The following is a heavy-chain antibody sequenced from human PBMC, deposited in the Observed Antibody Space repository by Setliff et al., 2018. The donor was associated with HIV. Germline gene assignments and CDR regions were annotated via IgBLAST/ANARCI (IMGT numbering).Heavy chain of an antibody. V-gene: IGHV4-4*09. CDR3: ARHGTWNSQRFHFGY. CDR1: AVSIGGYS. Sequence: PSETLSLTCTVSAVSIGGYSWSWIRQSPGKGLEWIGSIYSTDTTNHNPSLESRVTISVDKSKNQFSLKLNSVTAADTAVYYCARHGTWNSQRFHFGYWGQGTPVTVS. CDR2: IYSTDTT. D-gene: IGHD1-7*01. J-gene: IGHJ4*02.